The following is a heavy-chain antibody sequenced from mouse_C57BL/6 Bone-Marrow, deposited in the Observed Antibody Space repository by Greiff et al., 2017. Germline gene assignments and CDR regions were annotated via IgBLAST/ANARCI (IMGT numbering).Heavy chain of an antibody. CDR3: AYDGFAY. D-gene: IGHD2-12*01. CDR1: GYTFTSYW. CDR2: IDPSDSYT. V-gene: IGHV1-69*01. Sequence: QVQLQQPGAELVMPGASVKLSCKASGYTFTSYWMHWVKQRPGQGLEWIGEIDPSDSYTNYNQKFKGKSTLTVDKSSSTAYMQLSSLTSEDSAVYYCAYDGFAYWGQGTLVTVSA. J-gene: IGHJ3*01.